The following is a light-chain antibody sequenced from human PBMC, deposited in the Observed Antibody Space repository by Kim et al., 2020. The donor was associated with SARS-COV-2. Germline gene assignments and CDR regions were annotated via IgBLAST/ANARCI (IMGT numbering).Light chain of an antibody. CDR1: KLGDKY. CDR3: QAWASSTV. J-gene: IGLJ2*01. Sequence: SYELTQPPSVSVSPGQTATITCSGDKLGDKYVCWYQQKPGQSPLLVIYKDTKRPSGIPERFSGSTSGNTATLTISGTQAMDEADYYCQAWASSTVFVGVT. CDR2: KDT. V-gene: IGLV3-1*01.